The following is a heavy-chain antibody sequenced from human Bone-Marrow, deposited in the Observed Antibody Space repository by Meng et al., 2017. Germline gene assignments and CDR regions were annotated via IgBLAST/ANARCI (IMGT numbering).Heavy chain of an antibody. CDR3: AASPGWWRIDS. CDR1: GASVSSGYW. V-gene: IGHV4-4*03. J-gene: IGHJ4*02. Sequence: GPGSVKPPWTMPLHCGVSGASVSSGYWWTSVRQPPGKGLEWIGEFHHSGTTNYNPSLRSRVTISVDTSKNQFSLRLTSVTAADTAVYYCAASPGWWRIDSWGQGTLVTVSS. D-gene: IGHD6-19*01. CDR2: FHHSGTT.